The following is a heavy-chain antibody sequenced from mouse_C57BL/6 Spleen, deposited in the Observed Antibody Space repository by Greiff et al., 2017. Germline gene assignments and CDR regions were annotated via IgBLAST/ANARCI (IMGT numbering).Heavy chain of an antibody. CDR1: GYTFPSYT. V-gene: IGHV1-4*01. Sequence: QVQLQQSGAELARPGASVKMSCKASGYTFPSYTMHWVKQRPGQGLEWIGYINPSSGYTKYNQKFKDKATLTADKSSSTAYMQLSSLTSEDSAVYYCAREDSNPLFDYWGQGTTLTVSS. CDR3: AREDSNPLFDY. D-gene: IGHD2-5*01. J-gene: IGHJ2*01. CDR2: INPSSGYT.